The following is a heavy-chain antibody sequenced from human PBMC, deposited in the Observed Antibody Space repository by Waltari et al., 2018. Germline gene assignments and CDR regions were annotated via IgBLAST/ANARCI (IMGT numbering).Heavy chain of an antibody. CDR1: GYTFTGYY. V-gene: IGHV1-2*06. CDR2: INPNSGGT. J-gene: IGHJ4*02. Sequence: QVQLVQSGAEVKKPGASVKVSCKASGYTFTGYYMHWVRQAPGQGLGWMGRINPNSGGTNYAQKFQGRVTRTRNTSISTAYMELSRRRSDDTAVYYCARVYYYDSSGYPTIDYWGQGTLVTVSS. D-gene: IGHD3-22*01. CDR3: ARVYYYDSSGYPTIDY.